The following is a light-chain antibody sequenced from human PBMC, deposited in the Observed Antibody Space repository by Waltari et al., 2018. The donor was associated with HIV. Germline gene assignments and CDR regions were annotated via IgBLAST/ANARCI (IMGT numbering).Light chain of an antibody. CDR2: DVS. V-gene: IGLV2-14*01. Sequence: QSALPQPASVSGSPGQSITISCTGTSSHVGGYNYVSWYQQHPGKPPKLMIYDVSNRPAGVSNRFSGSKSGNTASLTISGLQAEDEADYYCSSYTSTYVFGTGTKVTVL. CDR3: SSYTSTYV. CDR1: SSHVGGYNY. J-gene: IGLJ1*01.